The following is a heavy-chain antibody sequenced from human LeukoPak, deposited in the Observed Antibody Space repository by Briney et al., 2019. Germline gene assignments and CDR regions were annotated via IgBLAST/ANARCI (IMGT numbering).Heavy chain of an antibody. D-gene: IGHD3-22*01. CDR1: GDSFSDYY. J-gene: IGHJ6*03. CDR2: ISHRGST. Sequence: SETLSLTRAVYGDSFSDYYWSWIRQPPGKGLEWIGEISHRGSTFYSPSLKSRVTISVDTSKNQFSLRLSSVTAADTAMYYCARIRKVVVSPPYYYYYIDVWGKGTTVTVSS. CDR3: ARIRKVVVSPPYYYYYIDV. V-gene: IGHV4-34*01.